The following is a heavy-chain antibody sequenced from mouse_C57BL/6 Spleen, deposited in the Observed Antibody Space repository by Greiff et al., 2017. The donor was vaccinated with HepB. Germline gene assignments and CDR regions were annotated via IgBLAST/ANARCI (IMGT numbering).Heavy chain of an antibody. V-gene: IGHV5-6*01. D-gene: IGHD1-1*01. CDR2: ISSGGSYT. Sequence: EVKLVESGGDLVKPGGSLKLSCAASGFTFSSYGMSWVRQTPDKRLEWVATISSGGSYTYYPDSVKGRFTISRDNAKNTLYLQMSSLKSEDTAMYYCARSEDYYGSGASWFAYWGQGTLVTVSA. J-gene: IGHJ3*01. CDR1: GFTFSSYG. CDR3: ARSEDYYGSGASWFAY.